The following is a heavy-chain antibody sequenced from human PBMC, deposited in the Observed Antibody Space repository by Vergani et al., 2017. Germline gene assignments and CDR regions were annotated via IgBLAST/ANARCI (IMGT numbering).Heavy chain of an antibody. CDR3: ARVGGPPVYYYYGMDV. CDR2: IYYSGST. CDR1: GGSISSYY. Sequence: QVQLQESGPGLVKPSETLSLTCTVSGGSISSYYWSWIRQPPGKGLEWIGYIYYSGSTNYNPPLKSRVTISVDTSKNQFSLKLISVTAADTAVYYCARVGGPPVYYYYGMDVWGQGTTVTVSS. J-gene: IGHJ6*02. V-gene: IGHV4-59*01.